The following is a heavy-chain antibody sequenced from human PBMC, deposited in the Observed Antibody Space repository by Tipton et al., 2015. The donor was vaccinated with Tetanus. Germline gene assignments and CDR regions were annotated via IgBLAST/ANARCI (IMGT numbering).Heavy chain of an antibody. J-gene: IGHJ4*02. V-gene: IGHV4-34*01. Sequence: TLSLTCAVSGQSLSGHFWSWVRQAPGKGLEWIGEISPSGNTNYNPSLKSRVTISADTSRNQFSLTLSSVTAADTAVYYCARGSGWADFWGQGTQVTVSS. CDR2: ISPSGNT. CDR3: ARGSGWADF. CDR1: GQSLSGHF. D-gene: IGHD6-19*01.